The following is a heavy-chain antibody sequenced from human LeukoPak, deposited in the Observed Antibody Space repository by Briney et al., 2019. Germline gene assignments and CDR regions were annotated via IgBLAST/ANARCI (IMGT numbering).Heavy chain of an antibody. CDR2: IKKDGSEK. D-gene: IGHD3-22*01. CDR1: GFTFSNYW. CDR3: ARDSPISMIINGFFDY. Sequence: GGSLRLSCAASGFTFSNYWMGWVRQAPGKGLEWVANIKKDGSEKYYVDSVKGRFTVSRDNAKNSLYLQMNSLRVEDTAVYYCARDSPISMIINGFFDYWGRGTQVTVSS. V-gene: IGHV3-7*01. J-gene: IGHJ4*02.